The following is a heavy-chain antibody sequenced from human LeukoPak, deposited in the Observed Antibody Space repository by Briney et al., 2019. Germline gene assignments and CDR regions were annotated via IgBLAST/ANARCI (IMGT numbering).Heavy chain of an antibody. J-gene: IGHJ4*02. CDR2: IYPGDSDT. CDR3: ASSAYSSGWYGAHFDY. CDR1: GYSFTSYW. V-gene: IGHV5-51*01. Sequence: GESLKISCKGSGYSFTSYWIGWVRQMPGKGLEWMGIIYPGDSDTRYSPSFQGQVTISADKSISTVYLQWSSLRASDTAIYYCASSAYSSGWYGAHFDYWGQGTLVTVSS. D-gene: IGHD6-19*01.